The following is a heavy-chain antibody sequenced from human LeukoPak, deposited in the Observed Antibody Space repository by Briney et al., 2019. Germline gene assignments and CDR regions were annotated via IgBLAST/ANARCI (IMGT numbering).Heavy chain of an antibody. Sequence: SETLSLTCNVSGVSISSYYWSWIRQPAGKGLEWIGRIYSSGTITYNPSLQSRVTMSVDTSKNEFSLKMSSVTAADTAVYYCTRDSGTTGEVKFDPWGQGTLVAVSS. CDR3: TRDSGTTGEVKFDP. J-gene: IGHJ5*02. D-gene: IGHD3-10*01. V-gene: IGHV4-4*07. CDR1: GVSISSYY. CDR2: IYSSGTI.